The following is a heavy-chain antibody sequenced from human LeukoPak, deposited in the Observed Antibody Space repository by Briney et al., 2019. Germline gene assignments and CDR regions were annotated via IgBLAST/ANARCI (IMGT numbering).Heavy chain of an antibody. Sequence: ETLSLTCTVSGGSISNYYWSWIRQPPGKRLEWIGYISYSGSTISNPSLKSRVTISVDTSKNQFSLKLTSVTAADTALYCCARTKLYCSGGSCYSSLDYWGQGTLVTVSS. V-gene: IGHV4-59*01. CDR1: GGSISNYY. CDR2: ISYSGST. J-gene: IGHJ4*02. D-gene: IGHD2-15*01. CDR3: ARTKLYCSGGSCYSSLDY.